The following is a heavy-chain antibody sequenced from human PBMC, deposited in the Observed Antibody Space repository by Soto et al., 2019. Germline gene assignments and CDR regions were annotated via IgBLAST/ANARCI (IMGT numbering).Heavy chain of an antibody. CDR3: AKDPSYYDFWSGPGGWFGP. V-gene: IGHV3-23*01. Sequence: GGSLRLSCAASGVAFSSFAMSWVRQAPGKGLEWVSSISGSGESTYYADSVKGRFTISRDSSKNTLYLQLNNLRAEDTALYYCAKDPSYYDFWSGPGGWFGPWGQGTLVTVSS. J-gene: IGHJ5*02. CDR1: GVAFSSFA. D-gene: IGHD3-3*01. CDR2: ISGSGEST.